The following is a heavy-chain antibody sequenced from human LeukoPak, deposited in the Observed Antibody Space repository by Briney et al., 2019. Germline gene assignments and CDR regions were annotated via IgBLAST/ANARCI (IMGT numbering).Heavy chain of an antibody. D-gene: IGHD1-14*01. CDR2: MNPNSGNT. Sequence: ASVKVSCKASGYTFTSYDINWVRQATGQGPEWMGWMNPNSGNTGYAQKFQGRVTMTRNTSISTAYVELSNVRSEDTAMYYCAINLPANRRFQHWGQGTLVTVSS. CDR1: GYTFTSYD. J-gene: IGHJ1*01. V-gene: IGHV1-8*01. CDR3: AINLPANRRFQH.